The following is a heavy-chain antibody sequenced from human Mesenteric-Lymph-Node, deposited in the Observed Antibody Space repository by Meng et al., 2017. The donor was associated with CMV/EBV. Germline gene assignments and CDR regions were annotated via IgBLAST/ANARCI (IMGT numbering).Heavy chain of an antibody. Sequence: SGPTLVKPTQTLTLTCTFSGFSLTTSGVAVGWIRQPPGKALEWLAHIYWNGDRYYSTSLKSRLTITKGTSRNQVVLTMTNVEPVDTATYYCAHLDGTTWYYYDYWGQGTLVTVSS. V-gene: IGHV2-5*01. D-gene: IGHD5-24*01. J-gene: IGHJ4*02. CDR3: AHLDGTTWYYYDY. CDR2: IYWNGDR. CDR1: GFSLTTSGVA.